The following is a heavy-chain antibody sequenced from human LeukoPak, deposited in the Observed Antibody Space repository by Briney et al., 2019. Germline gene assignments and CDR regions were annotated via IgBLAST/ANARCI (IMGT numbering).Heavy chain of an antibody. J-gene: IGHJ4*02. Sequence: PGGSLRLSCAASGFTFSSYAMHWVRQAPGKGLEWVAVISYDGSNKYYADSVKGRFTISRDNSKNTLYLQMNSLRAEDTAVYYCAKTLYCSGGSCYSLFDYWGQGTLVTVSS. CDR1: GFTFSSYA. D-gene: IGHD2-15*01. CDR2: ISYDGSNK. CDR3: AKTLYCSGGSCYSLFDY. V-gene: IGHV3-30-3*02.